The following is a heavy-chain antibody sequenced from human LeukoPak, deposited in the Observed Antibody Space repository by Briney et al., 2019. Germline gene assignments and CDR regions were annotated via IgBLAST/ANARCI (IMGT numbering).Heavy chain of an antibody. V-gene: IGHV1-69*04. D-gene: IGHD4-23*01. CDR1: GDTFMNYA. CDR3: ARDVTTVGPLDS. J-gene: IGHJ4*02. Sequence: GASVKVSCKDSGDTFMNYAISWVRHAPGQGLEWLGRVIPSLGKPTYAQRFQGRVTITAGKPTTTLYMELSSLRSEDTAVYYCARDVTTVGPLDSWGQGTLVSVS. CDR2: VIPSLGKP.